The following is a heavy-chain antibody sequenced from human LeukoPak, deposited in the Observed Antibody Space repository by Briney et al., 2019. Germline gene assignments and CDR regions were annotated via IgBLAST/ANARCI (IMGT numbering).Heavy chain of an antibody. J-gene: IGHJ3*01. CDR3: AKIRAGYIPDAFDV. Sequence: PGGSLRLSCVASGLTFTNYAMSWVRQAPGQGLEWVSVTTARGDSPYYADSVKGRFTTSRDNSKNTLYLQMSSLRAEDTAVYYCAKIRAGYIPDAFDVWGQGTMVTVSS. V-gene: IGHV3-23*01. D-gene: IGHD5-24*01. CDR1: GLTFTNYA. CDR2: TTARGDSP.